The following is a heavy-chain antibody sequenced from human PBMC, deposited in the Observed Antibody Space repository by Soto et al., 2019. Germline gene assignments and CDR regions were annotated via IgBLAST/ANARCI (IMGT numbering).Heavy chain of an antibody. Sequence: SETLSLTCTVSGGSISSYYWSWIRRPAGKGLEWIGRIYTSGSTNYNPSLKSRVTMSVDTSKNQFSLKLSSVTAADTAVYYCARDSGEYSSSWYGYYYYYYGMDVWGQGTTVTVSS. D-gene: IGHD6-13*01. CDR2: IYTSGST. J-gene: IGHJ6*02. CDR1: GGSISSYY. V-gene: IGHV4-4*07. CDR3: ARDSGEYSSSWYGYYYYYYGMDV.